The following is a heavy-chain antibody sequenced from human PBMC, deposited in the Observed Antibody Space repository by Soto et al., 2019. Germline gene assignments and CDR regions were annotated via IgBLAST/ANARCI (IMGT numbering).Heavy chain of an antibody. V-gene: IGHV1-69*06. J-gene: IGHJ5*02. CDR2: IIPIFGTA. D-gene: IGHD3-22*01. CDR3: ARGFYSDSSGQNWFDP. CDR1: GGTFSSYA. Sequence: ASVEVSCKASGGTFSSYAISWVRQAPGQGLEWMGGIIPIFGTANYAQKFQGRVTITADKSTSTAYMELSSLRSEDTAVYYCARGFYSDSSGQNWFDPWGQGTLVTVSS.